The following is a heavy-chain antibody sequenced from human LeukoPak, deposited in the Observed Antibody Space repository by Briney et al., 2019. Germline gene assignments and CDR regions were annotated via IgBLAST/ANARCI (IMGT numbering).Heavy chain of an antibody. CDR2: IYTSGST. Sequence: SETLSLTCPVSGDSISSYYWSWLRQPAGKGLEWIGRIYTSGSTNYNPSLKSRVTMSADTSKKQFSLKLSSVTAADTAVYYCARGTGTTNFDSWGQGTLVTVSS. D-gene: IGHD1-7*01. CDR3: ARGTGTTNFDS. V-gene: IGHV4-4*07. CDR1: GDSISSYY. J-gene: IGHJ4*02.